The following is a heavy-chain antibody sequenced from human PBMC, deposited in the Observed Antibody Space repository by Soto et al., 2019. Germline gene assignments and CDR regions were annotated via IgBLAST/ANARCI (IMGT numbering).Heavy chain of an antibody. CDR1: GGSFSGYY. D-gene: IGHD3-10*01. Sequence: QVQLQQWGAGLLKPSETLSLTCAVYGGSFSGYYWSWIRQPPGKGLEWIGEINHSGSTNYNPSLKSRVTISVATSKNQFSLKLSSVTAADTAVYYCARGGRFGDPRRGVDYWGQGTLVTVSS. V-gene: IGHV4-34*01. CDR2: INHSGST. J-gene: IGHJ4*02. CDR3: ARGGRFGDPRRGVDY.